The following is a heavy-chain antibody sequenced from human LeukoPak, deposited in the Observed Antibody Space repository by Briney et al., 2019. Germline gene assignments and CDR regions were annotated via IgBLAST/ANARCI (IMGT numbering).Heavy chain of an antibody. D-gene: IGHD5-18*01. CDR2: IIPILGIA. Sequence: SVRVSCKASGGTFSSYAISWVRQAPGQGLEWMGRIIPILGIANYAQKFQGRVTITADKSTSTAYMELSSLRSEDTAVYYCATIRGYSYDLPNFDYWGQGTLVTVSS. J-gene: IGHJ4*02. CDR1: GGTFSSYA. CDR3: ATIRGYSYDLPNFDY. V-gene: IGHV1-69*04.